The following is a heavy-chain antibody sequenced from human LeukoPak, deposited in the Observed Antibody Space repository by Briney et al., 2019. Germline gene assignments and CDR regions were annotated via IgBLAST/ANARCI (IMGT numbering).Heavy chain of an antibody. D-gene: IGHD3-22*01. Sequence: GGSLRLSCAASGFTFSSYWMSWVRQAPGKGLEWVANIKQDGSEKYYVDSVKGRFTISRDNAKNSLYLQMNSLRAEDTAVYYCARRLDYYYDSSGYYRYYFDYWGQGTLVTVSS. CDR2: IKQDGSEK. J-gene: IGHJ4*02. V-gene: IGHV3-7*01. CDR3: ARRLDYYYDSSGYYRYYFDY. CDR1: GFTFSSYW.